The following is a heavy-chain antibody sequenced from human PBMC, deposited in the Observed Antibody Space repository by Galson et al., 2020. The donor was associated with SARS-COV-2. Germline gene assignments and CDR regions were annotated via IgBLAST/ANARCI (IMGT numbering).Heavy chain of an antibody. J-gene: IGHJ5*02. CDR3: ARDGAGVAAGTVALSS. V-gene: IGHV4-4*02. Sequence: SETLSLTCVVSGGSISSNNWWRWVRQTPGKGLEWLGEIYHTGTTNDNPSLESRLIISVDKSKNQFSLRLTTVTAADTAVYYCARDGAGVAAGTVALSSWGQGTLVTVSS. D-gene: IGHD6-13*01. CDR1: GGSISSNNW. CDR2: IYHTGTT.